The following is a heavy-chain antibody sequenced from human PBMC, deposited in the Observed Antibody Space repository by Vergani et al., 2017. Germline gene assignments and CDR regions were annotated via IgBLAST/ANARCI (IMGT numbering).Heavy chain of an antibody. CDR1: GFTFSSYA. CDR3: ARDPNPKMGLWFGEFQDAFDI. D-gene: IGHD3-10*01. CDR2: ISYDGSNK. J-gene: IGHJ3*02. Sequence: QVQLVESGGGVVQPGRSLRLSCAASGFTFSSYAMHWVRQAPGKGLEWVAVISYDGSNKYYADSVKGRFTISRDNSKNTMYLQMNSLRAEDTAVYYCARDPNPKMGLWFGEFQDAFDIWGQGTMVTVSS. V-gene: IGHV3-30-3*01.